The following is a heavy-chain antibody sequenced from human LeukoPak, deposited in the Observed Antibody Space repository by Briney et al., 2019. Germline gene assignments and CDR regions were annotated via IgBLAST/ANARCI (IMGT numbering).Heavy chain of an antibody. Sequence: SETLSLTCTVSGDSVSTYYWNWIRQPPGKGLEWIGHIHYSGSTNYNPSLNSRVTISVDTSKSQFSLKLNSVTAADTAVYYCARRVSGSGFGESNWFDPWGQGTLVTASS. D-gene: IGHD3-10*01. J-gene: IGHJ5*02. CDR1: GDSVSTYY. CDR3: ARRVSGSGFGESNWFDP. V-gene: IGHV4-59*08. CDR2: IHYSGST.